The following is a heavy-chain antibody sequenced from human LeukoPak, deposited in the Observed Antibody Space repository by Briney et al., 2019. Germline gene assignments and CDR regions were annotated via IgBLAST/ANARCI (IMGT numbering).Heavy chain of an antibody. Sequence: GGSLRLSCAASGFTFSSYSMNWVRQAPGKGLDWVSSISSSSSYIYYADSVKGRFTISRDNAKNSLYLQMNSLRAEDTAVYYCARDSDGNFDYWGQGTLVTVSS. CDR1: GFTFSSYS. V-gene: IGHV3-21*01. D-gene: IGHD3-10*01. J-gene: IGHJ4*02. CDR2: ISSSSSYI. CDR3: ARDSDGNFDY.